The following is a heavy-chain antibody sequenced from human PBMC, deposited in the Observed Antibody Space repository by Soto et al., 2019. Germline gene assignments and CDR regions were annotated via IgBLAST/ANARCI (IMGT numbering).Heavy chain of an antibody. V-gene: IGHV3-30*03. CDR3: AVSRTSDDAFDI. CDR1: GFTFSSYG. D-gene: IGHD3-10*01. CDR2: ISYDGSNK. Sequence: GGSLRLSCAASGFTFSSYGMHWVRQAPGKGLEWVAVISYDGSNKYYADSVKGRFTISRDNSKNTLYLQMNSLRAEDTAVYYCAVSRTSDDAFDIWGQGTMVTVSS. J-gene: IGHJ3*02.